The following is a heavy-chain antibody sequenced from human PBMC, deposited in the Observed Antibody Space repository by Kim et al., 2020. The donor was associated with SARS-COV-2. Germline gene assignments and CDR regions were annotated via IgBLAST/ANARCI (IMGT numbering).Heavy chain of an antibody. CDR3: AKGDYDILTGYSQPLFDY. J-gene: IGHJ4*02. D-gene: IGHD3-9*01. Sequence: KGRFTISRDNSKNTLYLQMNSLRAEDTAVYYCAKGDYDILTGYSQPLFDYWGQGTLVTVSS. V-gene: IGHV3-23*01.